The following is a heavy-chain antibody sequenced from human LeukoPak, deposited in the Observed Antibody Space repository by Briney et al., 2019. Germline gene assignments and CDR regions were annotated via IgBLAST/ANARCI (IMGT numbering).Heavy chain of an antibody. J-gene: IGHJ3*02. Sequence: GASVKVSCKASGYSFINYGVSWVRQAPGQGLEWMGWISAYNGNTNYAQKLQGRVTMTTDTSTSTAYMELRSLRSDDTAVYYCARDIPFVDTAMKAFDIWGQGTMVTVSS. CDR1: GYSFINYG. V-gene: IGHV1-18*01. D-gene: IGHD5-18*01. CDR2: ISAYNGNT. CDR3: ARDIPFVDTAMKAFDI.